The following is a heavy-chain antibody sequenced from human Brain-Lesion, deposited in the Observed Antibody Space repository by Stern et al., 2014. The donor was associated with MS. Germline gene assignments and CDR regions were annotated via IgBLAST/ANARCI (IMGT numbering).Heavy chain of an antibody. J-gene: IGHJ6*02. CDR2: INPNTGGT. V-gene: IGHV1-2*02. D-gene: IGHD3-3*01. CDR1: GYIFTGYY. Sequence: VQLEESGAEVKKPGASVKVSCKTSGYIFTGYYIHWVRQAPGQGLEWMAWINPNTGGTNNAQKFQGRVTMSRDTSISTAYVELSSLTSDDTAVYYCARDQRGITIFGVVTDYYYLGMDVWGQGTTVTVSS. CDR3: ARDQRGITIFGVVTDYYYLGMDV.